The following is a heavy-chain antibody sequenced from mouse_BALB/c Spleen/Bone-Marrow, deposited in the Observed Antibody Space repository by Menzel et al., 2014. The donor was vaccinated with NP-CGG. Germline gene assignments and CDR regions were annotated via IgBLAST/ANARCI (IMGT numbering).Heavy chain of an antibody. V-gene: IGHV1-61*01. CDR1: GYTFTSYW. Sequence: VQLQQSGAELVRPGTPVKLSCKASGYTFTSYWMNWVKQRPGRGLEWIGRIDPSDSETHYNQKFKDKATLTVDKSSSTAYSQLSSLTSEDSAVYYCARWGAYLDYWGQGTTLTVSS. CDR3: ARWGAYLDY. J-gene: IGHJ2*01. CDR2: IDPSDSET.